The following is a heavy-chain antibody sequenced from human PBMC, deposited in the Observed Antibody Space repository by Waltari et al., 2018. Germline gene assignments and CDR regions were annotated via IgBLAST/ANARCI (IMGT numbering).Heavy chain of an antibody. CDR2: IYYSGST. CDR3: ARAPDYGDYVGAFDI. D-gene: IGHD4-17*01. Sequence: QVQLQESGPGLVQPSETLSLPCTVAGGSLSSYYWSWIRPPPGKGLEWIGYIYYSGSTNYNPSLKSRVTISVDTSKNQFSLKLSSVTAADTAVYYCARAPDYGDYVGAFDIWGQGTMVTVSS. V-gene: IGHV4-59*01. CDR1: GGSLSSYY. J-gene: IGHJ3*02.